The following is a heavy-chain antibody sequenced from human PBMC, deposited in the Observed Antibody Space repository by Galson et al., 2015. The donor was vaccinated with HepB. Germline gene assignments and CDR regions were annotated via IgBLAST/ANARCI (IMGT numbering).Heavy chain of an antibody. V-gene: IGHV5-51*01. CDR1: GYSFITYW. CDR2: IYPGDSDA. Sequence: QSGAEVKKPGESLKISCKSSGYSFITYWLAWVRQMPGKGLEWMGTIYPGDSDARYSPSFQGQVTISADKSISTAYLQWSSLKASDTAMYYWERQYRTTWTSFYYYYYCMDVWDNGTTVTVSS. CDR3: ERQYRTTWTSFYYYYYCMDV. J-gene: IGHJ6*03. D-gene: IGHD1-1*01.